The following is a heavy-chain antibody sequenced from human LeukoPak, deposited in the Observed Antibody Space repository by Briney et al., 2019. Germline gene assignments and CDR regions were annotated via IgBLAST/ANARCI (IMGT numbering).Heavy chain of an antibody. CDR1: GGIFCSYA. V-gene: IGHV1-69*06. D-gene: IGHD3-16*02. CDR3: AKGSRLREAGSYRF. CDR2: IIPIFDTP. Sequence: SVKVSCKASGGIFCSYAINWARQAPGQGLEWLGRIIPIFDTPNYAQTFQGRVTISADKSTRTVYMELSSLRSEDTALYYCAKGSRLREAGSYRFWGQGTLVTVSS. J-gene: IGHJ4*02.